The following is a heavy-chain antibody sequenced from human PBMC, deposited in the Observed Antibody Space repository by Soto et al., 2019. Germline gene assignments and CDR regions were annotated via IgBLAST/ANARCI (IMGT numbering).Heavy chain of an antibody. CDR2: IYSGGST. CDR1: GFTVSSNY. D-gene: IGHD2-2*01. J-gene: IGHJ6*03. Sequence: EVQLVESGGGLVQPGGSLRLSCAASGFTVSSNYMSWVRQAPGKGLEWVSVIYSGGSTYYADSVKGRFTISRHNSKNTLYLQMNSLRAEDTAVYYCARDCGSTSHCRPPYMDVWGKGTTVTVSS. V-gene: IGHV3-53*04. CDR3: ARDCGSTSHCRPPYMDV.